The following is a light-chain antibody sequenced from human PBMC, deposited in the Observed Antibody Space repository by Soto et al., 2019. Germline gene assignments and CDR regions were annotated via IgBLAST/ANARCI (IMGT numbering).Light chain of an antibody. CDR1: QSVSSSF. CDR3: QQYGSSPWT. J-gene: IGKJ1*01. CDR2: GAS. Sequence: EIVLTQSPGTLSLSQGEGATLSCRASQSVSSSFFAWYQQKPGQAPRLLIYGASSRATGIPDRFSGSGSGTDFTLTISRLEPEDFAVSYCQQYGSSPWTFGQGTKVETK. V-gene: IGKV3-20*01.